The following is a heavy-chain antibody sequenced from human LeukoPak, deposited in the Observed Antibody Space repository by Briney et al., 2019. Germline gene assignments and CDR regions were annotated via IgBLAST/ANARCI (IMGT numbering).Heavy chain of an antibody. CDR2: IWYDGSNK. D-gene: IGHD4-17*01. CDR3: ARAGYGDPHFDF. CDR1: GFTFSNYG. Sequence: PGGSLRFSCAASGFTFSNYGMHWVRQAPGKGLEWVAAIWYDGSNKYYGDSVKGRFTISRDNSKNTLYLQMNSLGAEDTAAYYCARAGYGDPHFDFWGQGTLVTVSS. J-gene: IGHJ4*02. V-gene: IGHV3-33*01.